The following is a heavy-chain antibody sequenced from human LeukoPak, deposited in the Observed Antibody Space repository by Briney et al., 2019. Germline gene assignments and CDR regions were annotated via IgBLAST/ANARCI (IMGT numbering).Heavy chain of an antibody. D-gene: IGHD6-19*01. V-gene: IGHV3-11*01. Sequence: PGGSLRLSCAASGFTFSDYYMSWIRQAPGKGLEWVSYISSSGSTIYYADSVKGRFTIYRDNAKNSLYLQMNSLRAEDTAVYYCARGYSSGWYELYYFDYWGQGTLVTVSS. CDR3: ARGYSSGWYELYYFDY. CDR1: GFTFSDYY. J-gene: IGHJ4*02. CDR2: ISSSGSTI.